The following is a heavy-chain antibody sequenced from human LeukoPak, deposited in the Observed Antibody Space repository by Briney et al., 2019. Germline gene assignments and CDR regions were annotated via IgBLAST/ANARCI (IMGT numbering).Heavy chain of an antibody. D-gene: IGHD2/OR15-2a*01. V-gene: IGHV3-21*01. CDR1: GFTFSSYS. CDR3: ASHRSFHWFDP. CDR2: ISSSSSYI. J-gene: IGHJ5*02. Sequence: PGRSLRLSCAASGFTFSSYSMNWVRQAPGKGLEWVSSISSSSSYIYYADSVKGRFTISRDNAKNSLYLQMNSLRAEDTAVYYCASHRSFHWFDPWGQGTLVTVSS.